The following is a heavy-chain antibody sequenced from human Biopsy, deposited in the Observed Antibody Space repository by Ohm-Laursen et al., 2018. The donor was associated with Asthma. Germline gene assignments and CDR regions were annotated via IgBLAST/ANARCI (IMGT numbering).Heavy chain of an antibody. Sequence: ASSVKVSCKASGDSFSSYAISWVRQAPGQGLEWMGGLIPVLGTPDHAQMFEGRVTITADESTSTAYMELSSLSSEDTAVYYCARGYSGSDRIVYYYSGLEVWGQGTTVTVSS. CDR3: ARGYSGSDRIVYYYSGLEV. CDR2: LIPVLGTP. V-gene: IGHV1-69*01. J-gene: IGHJ6*02. CDR1: GDSFSSYA. D-gene: IGHD5-12*01.